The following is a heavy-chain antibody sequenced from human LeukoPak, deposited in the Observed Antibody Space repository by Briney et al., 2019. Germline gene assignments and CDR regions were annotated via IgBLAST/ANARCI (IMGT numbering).Heavy chain of an antibody. J-gene: IGHJ4*02. CDR3: ARMTYYYDSSGYYRAPYFDC. CDR1: GGSISSYY. V-gene: IGHV4-59*01. D-gene: IGHD3-22*01. CDR2: IYYGGST. Sequence: SETLSLTCTVSGGSISSYYWSWIRQPPGKGLEWIGYIYYGGSTNYNPSLRSRVTISVDTSKNQFSLKLSSVTAADTAVYYCARMTYYYDSSGYYRAPYFDCWGQGTLVTVSS.